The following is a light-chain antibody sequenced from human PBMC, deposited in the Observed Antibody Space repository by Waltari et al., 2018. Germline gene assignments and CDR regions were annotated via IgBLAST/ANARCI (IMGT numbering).Light chain of an antibody. CDR1: PSILYTSNNKNY. CDR3: QQYFDNPRT. Sequence: EIVMTQSPESLAVSLGETATIPCKSRPSILYTSNNKNYLPGYQQKPGQPPRLLIYWASSRDSGVPDRFSGSGSGTDFTLTISSLQAEDVAVYYCQQYFDNPRTFGQGTRLEIK. V-gene: IGKV4-1*01. CDR2: WAS. J-gene: IGKJ2*01.